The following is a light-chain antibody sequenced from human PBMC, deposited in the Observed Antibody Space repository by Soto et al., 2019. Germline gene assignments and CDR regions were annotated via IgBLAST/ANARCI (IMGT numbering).Light chain of an antibody. V-gene: IGLV8-61*01. CDR3: VLYMGSGIWV. Sequence: QTVVTHEPSFSVSPGRTVTLTCGLSSGSVSTSYYPSWYQQTPGQAPRTLIYSTNTRSSGVPDRFSGSILGNKAALTITGAQADDESDYYCVLYMGSGIWVFGGETKLTVL. CDR2: STN. J-gene: IGLJ3*02. CDR1: SGSVSTSYY.